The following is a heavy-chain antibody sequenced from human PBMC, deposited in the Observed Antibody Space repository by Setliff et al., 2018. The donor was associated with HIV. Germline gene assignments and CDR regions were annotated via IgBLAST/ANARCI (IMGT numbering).Heavy chain of an antibody. CDR3: ARDLRSPHGSPNYFDY. CDR2: NNPNSGAT. J-gene: IGHJ4*02. Sequence: ASVKVSCKSSGYTFTAYYIHWVRQARGQVLEGMGWNNPNSGATHYAQKFQGRVTMTRDTSKNSLYLEMNSLRAEETAVYYCARDLRSPHGSPNYFDYWGRGALVTVS. V-gene: IGHV1-2*02. D-gene: IGHD2-15*01. CDR1: GYTFTAYY.